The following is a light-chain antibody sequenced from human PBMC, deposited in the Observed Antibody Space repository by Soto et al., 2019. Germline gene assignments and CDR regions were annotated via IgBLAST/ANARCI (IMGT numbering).Light chain of an antibody. CDR2: GNS. J-gene: IGLJ1*01. V-gene: IGLV1-40*01. CDR1: SSNIGAGFD. CDR3: QSYDSALSALYV. Sequence: QSVLTQPPSVSGAPGQRVTISCTGSSSNIGAGFDVHWYHQIAGTAPKLLIYGNSNRPSGVPDRFSGSKSGTSASLAINGLQAEDEADYYCQSYDSALSALYVFGTGTQLTVL.